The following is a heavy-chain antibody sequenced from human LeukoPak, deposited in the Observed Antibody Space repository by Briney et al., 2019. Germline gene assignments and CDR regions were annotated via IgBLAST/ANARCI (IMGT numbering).Heavy chain of an antibody. CDR2: IKSTKDGGTT. J-gene: IGHJ4*02. D-gene: IGHD4-17*01. CDR3: ATEYYGAYNY. CDR1: GFTFTDAW. Sequence: AGGSLRLSCAASGFTFTDAWMSWVRQAPGRGLEWVGRIKSTKDGGTTDFAAPVKGRFTISRDDSKDTLYLQMSSLKTEDIAVYYCATEYYGAYNYWGQGTLVTVSS. V-gene: IGHV3-15*01.